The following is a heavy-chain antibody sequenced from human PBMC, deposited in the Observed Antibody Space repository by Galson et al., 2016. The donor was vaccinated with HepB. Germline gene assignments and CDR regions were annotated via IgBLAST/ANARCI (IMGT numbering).Heavy chain of an antibody. D-gene: IGHD2-15*01. Sequence: SLRLSCAASGFTFSSYTMNWVRQAPGKGLEWVSYISSSSSSIYYADSVKGRFTISRDNAKNSLYLQMNSLRDEDTAVYYCATQYCSGGSCYSAAPGYWYFDLWGRRTLVTVSS. CDR3: ATQYCSGGSCYSAAPGYWYFDL. CDR2: ISSSSSSI. V-gene: IGHV3-48*02. CDR1: GFTFSSYT. J-gene: IGHJ2*01.